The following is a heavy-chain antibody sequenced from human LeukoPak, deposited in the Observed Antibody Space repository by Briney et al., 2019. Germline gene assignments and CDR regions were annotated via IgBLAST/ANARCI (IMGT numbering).Heavy chain of an antibody. J-gene: IGHJ5*02. CDR3: ARDRLGENWFDP. D-gene: IGHD6-25*01. CDR2: IWFDGTNK. V-gene: IGHV3-33*01. Sequence: PSGGSLRLSCAASGFTFSDFAMHWVRQAPGKGLEWVAVIWFDGTNKYYADSVKGRLTISRDNSRNTLYLQMNSLRADDTAVYYRARDRLGENWFDPWGLGTLVTVSS. CDR1: GFTFSDFA.